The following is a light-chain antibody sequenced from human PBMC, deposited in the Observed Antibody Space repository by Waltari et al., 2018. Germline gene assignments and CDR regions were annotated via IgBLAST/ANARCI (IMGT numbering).Light chain of an antibody. Sequence: DIQMNQSPSSVSASVGDRVTITCRTSQGFSSWLAWYQQKPGKAPKLLFYAASTLQSGVPSRFSGSGAGTHFTLTISSLQPEDIATYYCQQAYSLPRTFGQGTTVEIK. CDR3: QQAYSLPRT. CDR1: QGFSSW. V-gene: IGKV1-12*01. J-gene: IGKJ1*01. CDR2: AAS.